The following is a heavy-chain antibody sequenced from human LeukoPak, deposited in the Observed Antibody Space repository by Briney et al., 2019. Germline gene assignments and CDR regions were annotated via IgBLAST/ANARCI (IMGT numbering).Heavy chain of an antibody. CDR3: ARATYSSSPGAFDI. D-gene: IGHD6-6*01. V-gene: IGHV1-69*05. Sequence: ASVKVSCKASGGTFSSYAISWVRQAPGQGLEWMGGIIPIFGTANYAQKFQGRVTITTDESTSTAYMELSSLRSEDTAVYYCARATYSSSPGAFDIWGQGTMVTVSS. CDR2: IIPIFGTA. CDR1: GGTFSSYA. J-gene: IGHJ3*02.